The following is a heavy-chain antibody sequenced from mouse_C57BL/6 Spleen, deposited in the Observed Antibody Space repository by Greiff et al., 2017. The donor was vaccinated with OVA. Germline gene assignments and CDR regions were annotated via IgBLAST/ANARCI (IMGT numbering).Heavy chain of an antibody. CDR2: INPNNGGT. D-gene: IGHD4-1*02. Sequence: EVQLQQSGPELVKPGASVKISRKASGYTFTDYYMNWVKQSHGKSLEWIGDINPNNGGTSYNQKFKGKATLTVDKSSSTAYMELRSLTSEDSAVYYCASNWAWFAYWGQGTLVTVSA. CDR3: ASNWAWFAY. V-gene: IGHV1-26*01. J-gene: IGHJ3*01. CDR1: GYTFTDYY.